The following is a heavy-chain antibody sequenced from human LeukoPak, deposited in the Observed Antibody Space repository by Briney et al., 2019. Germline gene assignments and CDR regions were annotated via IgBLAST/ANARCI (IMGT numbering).Heavy chain of an antibody. J-gene: IGHJ6*03. CDR3: ASWSLVLRFLEWLPDYYYMDV. Sequence: ASVKVSCKASVGTFSSYAISWVRQAPGQGLEWMGGIIPIFGTANYAQKFQGRDTITTDESTSTAYMELSSLRSEDTAVYYCASWSLVLRFLEWLPDYYYMDVWGKGTTVTVSS. CDR2: IIPIFGTA. D-gene: IGHD3-3*01. V-gene: IGHV1-69*05. CDR1: VGTFSSYA.